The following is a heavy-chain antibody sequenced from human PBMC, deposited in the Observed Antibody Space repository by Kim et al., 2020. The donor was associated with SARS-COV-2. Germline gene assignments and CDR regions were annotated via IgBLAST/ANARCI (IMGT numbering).Heavy chain of an antibody. V-gene: IGHV4-34*01. D-gene: IGHD3-22*01. CDR3: ARGRGKYYYDSSGYRYYFDY. J-gene: IGHJ4*02. Sequence: SETLSLTCAVYGGSFSGYYWSWIRQPPGKGLEWIGEINHSGSTNYNPSLKSRVTISVDTSKNQFSLKLSSVTAADTAVYYCARGRGKYYYDSSGYRYYFDYWGQGTLVTISS. CDR2: INHSGST. CDR1: GGSFSGYY.